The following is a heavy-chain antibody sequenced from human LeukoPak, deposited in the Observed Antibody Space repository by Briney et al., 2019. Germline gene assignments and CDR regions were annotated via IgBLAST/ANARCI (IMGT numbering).Heavy chain of an antibody. CDR1: GYSFTSYW. D-gene: IGHD6-6*01. V-gene: IGHV5-51*01. CDR3: ARREGGSSETGFGP. CDR2: IYPADSDT. Sequence: GASLKISCKGSGYSFTSYWIGWVRQMTGKGLEWMGLIYPADSDTTYSPSLQGQVTISADKSISTAYLQWSSLKASVTAMYYCARREGGSSETGFGPWGQGNLVPVSS. J-gene: IGHJ5*02.